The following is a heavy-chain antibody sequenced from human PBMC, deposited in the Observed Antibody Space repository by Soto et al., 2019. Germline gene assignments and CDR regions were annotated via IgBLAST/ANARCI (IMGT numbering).Heavy chain of an antibody. J-gene: IGHJ6*02. CDR2: IWYDGSNK. CDR3: ARDREIAVAGNNYYYGMDV. Sequence: ESGGGVVQPGRSLRLSCAASGFTFSSYGMHWVRQAPGKGLEWVAVIWYDGSNKYYADSVKGRFTISRDNSKNTLYLQMNSLRAEDTAVYYCARDREIAVAGNNYYYGMDVWGQGTTVTVSS. D-gene: IGHD6-19*01. V-gene: IGHV3-33*01. CDR1: GFTFSSYG.